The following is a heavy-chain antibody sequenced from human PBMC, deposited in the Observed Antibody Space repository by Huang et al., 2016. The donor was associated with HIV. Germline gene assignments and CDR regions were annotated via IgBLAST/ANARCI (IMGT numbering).Heavy chain of an antibody. CDR2: ISNDGRNK. Sequence: QPPGAGLEWVAVISNDGRNKYYAESVKGRFTIFRDNSKSTLYLQMNSLRAEDTAVYYCAKTYYYDSGGYDAFDVWGQGTMVTVSS. D-gene: IGHD3-22*01. V-gene: IGHV3-30*18. J-gene: IGHJ3*01. CDR3: AKTYYYDSGGYDAFDV.